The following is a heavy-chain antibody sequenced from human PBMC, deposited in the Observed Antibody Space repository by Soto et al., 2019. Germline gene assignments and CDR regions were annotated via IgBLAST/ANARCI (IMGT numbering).Heavy chain of an antibody. Sequence: SETLSLTCTVSGGSISSSNYHWGWIRQPPGKGLEWIGSMYYSGSTYYNPSLKSRVTISVDTSKNQFSLKLSSVTAADTAVYYCARERPDGSRLDPWGQGTLVTVSS. J-gene: IGHJ5*02. D-gene: IGHD6-13*01. CDR2: MYYSGST. CDR3: ARERPDGSRLDP. CDR1: GGSISSSNYH. V-gene: IGHV4-39*02.